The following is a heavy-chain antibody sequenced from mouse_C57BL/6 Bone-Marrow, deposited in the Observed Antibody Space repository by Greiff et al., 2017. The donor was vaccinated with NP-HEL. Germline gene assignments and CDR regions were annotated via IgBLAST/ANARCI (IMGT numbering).Heavy chain of an antibody. CDR3: ARCDGYYPYAMDN. D-gene: IGHD2-3*01. CDR1: GYTFTSYW. Sequence: QVQLKQPGAELVKPGASVKLSCKASGYTFTSYWMHWVKQRPGQGLEWIGMIHPNSGSTNYNEKFKSKATLTVDKSSSTAYMQLSSLTSEDSAVYYCARCDGYYPYAMDNWGQGTSVTVSS. V-gene: IGHV1-64*01. J-gene: IGHJ4*01. CDR2: IHPNSGST.